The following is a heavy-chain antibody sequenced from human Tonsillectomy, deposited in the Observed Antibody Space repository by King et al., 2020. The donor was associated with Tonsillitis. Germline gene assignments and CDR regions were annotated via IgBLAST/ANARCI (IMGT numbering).Heavy chain of an antibody. CDR3: ARDRAPDY. J-gene: IGHJ4*02. V-gene: IGHV3-30*04. Sequence: VQLVESGGGVVQPGRSLRLSCAASGFTFSSYAMHWVRQAPGKGLEWVAVISYDGSNKYYADSVKGRFTISRDNSKNTLYLQMNSLRAEDTAVYYCARDRAPDYWGQGTLVTVSS. CDR2: ISYDGSNK. CDR1: GFTFSSYA.